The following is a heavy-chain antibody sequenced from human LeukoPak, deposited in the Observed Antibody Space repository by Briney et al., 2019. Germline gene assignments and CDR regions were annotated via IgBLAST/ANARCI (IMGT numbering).Heavy chain of an antibody. CDR3: ARDYIAAAGTDSDY. Sequence: ASVKVSCKASGYTFSSYDINWVRQATGQGLEWMGWINPNSGGTNYAQKFQGRVTMTRDTSISTAYMELSRLRSDDTAVYYCARDYIAAAGTDSDYWGQGTLVTVSS. CDR1: GYTFSSYD. CDR2: INPNSGGT. D-gene: IGHD6-13*01. J-gene: IGHJ4*02. V-gene: IGHV1-2*02.